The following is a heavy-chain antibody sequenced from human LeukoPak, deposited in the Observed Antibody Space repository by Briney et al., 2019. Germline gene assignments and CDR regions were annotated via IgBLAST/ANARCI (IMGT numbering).Heavy chain of an antibody. Sequence: GGSLRLSCAASGFTFDDYAMHWVRQAPGKGLEWVSVISWNSGSIGYADSVKGRFTISRDNAKNSLYLQMNSLTAEDTAVYWCAKDPINWGSIYFDCWGQGTLVTVSS. D-gene: IGHD7-27*01. CDR1: GFTFDDYA. CDR3: AKDPINWGSIYFDC. CDR2: ISWNSGSI. V-gene: IGHV3-9*01. J-gene: IGHJ4*02.